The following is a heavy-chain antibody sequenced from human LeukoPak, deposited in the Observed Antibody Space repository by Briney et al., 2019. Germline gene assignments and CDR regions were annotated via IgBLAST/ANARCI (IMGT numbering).Heavy chain of an antibody. V-gene: IGHV4-59*01. CDR3: ARVSGGYDDY. CDR2: IYYSGST. CDR1: GGSISTYY. Sequence: SVTLSLTCTVSGGSISTYYWSWIRQPPGKGLEWIGYIYYSGSTNYNPSLRSRVTISVDTSKNQFSLKVNFVTAADTAVYYCARVSGGYDDYWGQGALVTVSS. J-gene: IGHJ4*02. D-gene: IGHD5-12*01.